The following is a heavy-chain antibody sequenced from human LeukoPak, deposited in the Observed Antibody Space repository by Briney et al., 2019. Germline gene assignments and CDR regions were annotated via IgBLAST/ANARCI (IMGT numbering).Heavy chain of an antibody. Sequence: SETLSLTCTVSGGSISSYYWSWIRQPPGKGLEGIGYIYYSGSTNYNPSLKSRVTISVDKSKNQFSLKRSSVTAADTAVYYFARDGAWEWFGQLSPFYGIDVWGQGTTVTVSS. J-gene: IGHJ6*02. CDR3: ARDGAWEWFGQLSPFYGIDV. CDR1: GGSISSYY. D-gene: IGHD3-10*01. CDR2: IYYSGST. V-gene: IGHV4-59*01.